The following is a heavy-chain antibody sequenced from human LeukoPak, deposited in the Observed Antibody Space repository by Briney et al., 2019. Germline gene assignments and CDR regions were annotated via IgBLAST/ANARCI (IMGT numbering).Heavy chain of an antibody. CDR1: GFTFRSHA. CDR3: AKGSSPLGHFDC. J-gene: IGHJ4*02. D-gene: IGHD6-13*01. V-gene: IGHV3-23*01. CDR2: IYENGGTT. Sequence: GGSLRLSCVGSGFTFRSHAMSWVRQAPEKGLEFVSGIYENGGTTYYADSVKGRFTISRNNSKNTLFLQMNSLTAEDTAVYYCAKGSSPLGHFDCWGQGTLVTVSS.